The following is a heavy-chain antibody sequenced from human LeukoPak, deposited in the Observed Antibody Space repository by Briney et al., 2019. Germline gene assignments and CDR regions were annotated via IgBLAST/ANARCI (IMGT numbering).Heavy chain of an antibody. D-gene: IGHD2-2*01. V-gene: IGHV4-59*12. J-gene: IGHJ6*03. Sequence: SETLSLTCTVSGGSISTYYWSWIRQPPGKGLEWIGFIHYSGSTNYNPSLKSRVTMPVDTSKNQFSLKLSSVTAADTAVYYCAREGVVPENYYYYMDVWGKGTTVTVSS. CDR2: IHYSGST. CDR3: AREGVVPENYYYYMDV. CDR1: GGSISTYY.